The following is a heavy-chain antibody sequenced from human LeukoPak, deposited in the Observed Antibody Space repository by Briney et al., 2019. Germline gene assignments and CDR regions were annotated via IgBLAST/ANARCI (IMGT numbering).Heavy chain of an antibody. CDR2: IWYDGSNK. CDR3: ARDPGTSCFDY. Sequence: GGSLRLSCAASGFIFSSYGMHWVRQAPGKGLEWVAVIWYDGSNKYYADSVKGRFTISRDNSKNMLYLQMNSLRAEDTAVYYCARDPGTSCFDYWGQGTLVTVSS. V-gene: IGHV3-33*01. J-gene: IGHJ4*02. CDR1: GFIFSSYG. D-gene: IGHD2-2*01.